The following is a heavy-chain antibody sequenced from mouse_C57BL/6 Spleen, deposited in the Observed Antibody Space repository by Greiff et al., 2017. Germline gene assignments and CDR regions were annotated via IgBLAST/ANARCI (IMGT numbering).Heavy chain of an antibody. Sequence: QVQLKESGPGLVQPSQSLSITCTVSGFSLTSYGVHWVRQSPGKGLEWLGVIWSGGSTDYTAAFISRLSISKDNSKSQVFFKMNSLQADDTAIYYCARNYGSSYVWYFDVWGTGTTVTVSS. V-gene: IGHV2-2*01. J-gene: IGHJ1*03. CDR2: IWSGGST. D-gene: IGHD1-1*01. CDR1: GFSLTSYG. CDR3: ARNYGSSYVWYFDV.